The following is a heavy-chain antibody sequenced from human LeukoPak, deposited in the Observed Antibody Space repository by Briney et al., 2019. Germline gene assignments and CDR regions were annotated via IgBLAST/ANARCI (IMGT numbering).Heavy chain of an antibody. J-gene: IGHJ4*02. V-gene: IGHV4-34*01. CDR3: ARRRGTYCGGDCYSLFGY. Sequence: SETLSLTCAVYGGSFSGYYWSWIRQPPGKGLEWIGEINHSGSTNYNPSLKSRVTISVDTSKNQFSLKLSSVTAADTAVYYCARRRGTYCGGDCYSLFGYWGQGTLVTVSS. D-gene: IGHD2-21*02. CDR1: GGSFSGYY. CDR2: INHSGST.